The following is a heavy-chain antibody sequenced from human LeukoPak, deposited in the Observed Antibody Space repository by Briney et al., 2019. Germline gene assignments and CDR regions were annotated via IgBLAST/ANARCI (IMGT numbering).Heavy chain of an antibody. Sequence: GGSLRLSCAASGFTFSSYGMHWVRQAPGKGLEWVAFICNNGSNKYYADSVKGRFTISRDNAKNTLYLQMNSLRAEDTAVYYCATDHALHCSGASCYSFFPNYYIDVWGKGTTVTVSS. V-gene: IGHV3-30*02. CDR1: GFTFSSYG. J-gene: IGHJ6*03. CDR2: ICNNGSNK. D-gene: IGHD2-15*01. CDR3: ATDHALHCSGASCYSFFPNYYIDV.